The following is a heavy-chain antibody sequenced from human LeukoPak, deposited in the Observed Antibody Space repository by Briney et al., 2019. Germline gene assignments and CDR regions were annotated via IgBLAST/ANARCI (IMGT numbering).Heavy chain of an antibody. CDR3: ARAQKERYCSSTSCSYFDY. CDR1: GGSISSGGYY. V-gene: IGHV4-30-2*01. Sequence: ASQTLSLTCAVSGGSISSGGYYWSWIRQPPGKGLEWIGYIYHSGSTYYNPSLKSRVTISVDRSKNQFSLKLSSVTAADTAVYYCARAQKERYCSSTSCSYFDYWGQGTLVTVSS. D-gene: IGHD2-2*01. CDR2: IYHSGST. J-gene: IGHJ4*02.